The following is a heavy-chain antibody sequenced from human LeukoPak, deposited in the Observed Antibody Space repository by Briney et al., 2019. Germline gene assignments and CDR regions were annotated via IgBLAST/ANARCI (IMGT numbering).Heavy chain of an antibody. D-gene: IGHD2-15*01. J-gene: IGHJ6*04. Sequence: PGGSLRLSCAASGFTFSSYEMNWVRQAPGKGLEWVSYISSSGSTIYYADSVKGRFTISRDKAKNSLYLQMNSLRAEDTAVYYCARDGGGYCSGGSCYSVSYYGMDVWGKGTTVAVSS. CDR3: ARDGGGYCSGGSCYSVSYYGMDV. CDR1: GFTFSSYE. CDR2: ISSSGSTI. V-gene: IGHV3-48*03.